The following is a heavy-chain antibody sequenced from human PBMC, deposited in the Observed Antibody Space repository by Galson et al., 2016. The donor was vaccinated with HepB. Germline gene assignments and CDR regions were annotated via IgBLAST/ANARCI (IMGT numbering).Heavy chain of an antibody. J-gene: IGHJ4*02. D-gene: IGHD2-21*02. Sequence: SVKVSCKASGGVFSSYGINWVRQAPGQGLEWMGGIIPIFGTANYAQKFQGRVTITADEATITAYMELSSLTFEDTAVYYCARAQPVTSINFFDYWGQGTLVTVSS. CDR2: IIPIFGTA. CDR3: ARAQPVTSINFFDY. CDR1: GGVFSSYG. V-gene: IGHV1-69*13.